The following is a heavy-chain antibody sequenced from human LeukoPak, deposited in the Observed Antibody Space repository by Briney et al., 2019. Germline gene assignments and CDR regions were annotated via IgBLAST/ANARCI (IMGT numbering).Heavy chain of an antibody. CDR1: GYTFTGYY. V-gene: IGHV1-2*02. CDR3: ATDSGDENGYHYY. D-gene: IGHD3-22*01. Sequence: ASVKVSCKASGYTFTGYYMHWVRQAPGQGLEWMGWINPNSGGTNYAQKFQGRVTMTEDTPTDTAYMELSSLRPEDTAVYYCATDSGDENGYHYYWGQGTLVTVSS. CDR2: INPNSGGT. J-gene: IGHJ4*02.